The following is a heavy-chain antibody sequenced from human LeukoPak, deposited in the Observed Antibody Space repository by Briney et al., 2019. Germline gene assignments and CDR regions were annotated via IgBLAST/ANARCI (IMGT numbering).Heavy chain of an antibody. D-gene: IGHD1-20*01. J-gene: IGHJ4*02. Sequence: GGSLRLSCVVSGFTLSKYWMHWVRQAPGKGLVWVSRKGGDGTITTYADDVKGRFTMSRDDAKNTVYLEMNDLRAEDTAVYYCARGVDNWNDLLNYWGQGTLVTVSS. CDR3: ARGVDNWNDLLNY. CDR1: GFTLSKYW. V-gene: IGHV3-74*01. CDR2: KGGDGTIT.